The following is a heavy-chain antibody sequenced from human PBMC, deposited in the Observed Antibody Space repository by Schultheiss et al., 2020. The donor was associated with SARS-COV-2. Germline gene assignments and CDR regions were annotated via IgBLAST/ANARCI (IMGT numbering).Heavy chain of an antibody. J-gene: IGHJ4*02. V-gene: IGHV3-23*01. CDR1: GFTVSSNY. D-gene: IGHD1-14*01. CDR3: TTEAEISRIYRY. Sequence: GGSLRLSCAASGFTVSSNYMSWVRQAPGKGLEWVSAISGSGGSTYYADSVKGRFTISRDNSKNTLYLQMNSLRAEDTAVYYCTTEAEISRIYRYWGQGTLVTVSS. CDR2: ISGSGGST.